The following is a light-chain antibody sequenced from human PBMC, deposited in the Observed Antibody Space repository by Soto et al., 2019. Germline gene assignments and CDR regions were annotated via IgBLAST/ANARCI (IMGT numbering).Light chain of an antibody. J-gene: IGLJ2*01. Sequence: QSALTQPASISGSPGQSITISCTGSNSDICSYDFVAWYQQLPGRSPRLIIYGVTNRPSGVSDRFSGSKSGNTASLPITGLKEDDKVDHSCTSYPHRNTHAAFRGGTKLT. V-gene: IGLV2-14*03. CDR3: TSYPHRNTHAA. CDR2: GVT. CDR1: NSDICSYDF.